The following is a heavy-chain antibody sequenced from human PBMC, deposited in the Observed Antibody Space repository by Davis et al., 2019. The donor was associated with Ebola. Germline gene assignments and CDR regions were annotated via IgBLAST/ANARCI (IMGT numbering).Heavy chain of an antibody. J-gene: IGHJ2*01. Sequence: PGRSLKISCAASGFTFSTYWLHWVRQAPGKGLVWVSNINSDGSRTNYADSLKGRFTISRDNAKNTLYLQMNSLRAEDTAVYYCARGSSNWSNWFFDLWGRGTLVTVSS. D-gene: IGHD6-13*01. CDR3: ARGSSNWSNWFFDL. CDR1: GFTFSTYW. V-gene: IGHV3-74*01. CDR2: INSDGSRT.